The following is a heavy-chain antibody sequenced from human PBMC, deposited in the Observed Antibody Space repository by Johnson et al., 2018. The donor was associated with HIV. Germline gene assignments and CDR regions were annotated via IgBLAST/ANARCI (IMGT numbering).Heavy chain of an antibody. J-gene: IGHJ3*02. CDR2: INHYGSEE. Sequence: VQLVESGGGLVQPGGSLRLSCAASGFAFGSYWMHWVRQAPGKGLQWVANINHYGSEEYYVDSVQGRFTISRDNAKNSMYLQMNTLNAEDTAVYYCASSTVMMTDDAFDIWGQGTVVTVSP. CDR1: GFAFGSYW. V-gene: IGHV3-7*05. D-gene: IGHD4-11*01. CDR3: ASSTVMMTDDAFDI.